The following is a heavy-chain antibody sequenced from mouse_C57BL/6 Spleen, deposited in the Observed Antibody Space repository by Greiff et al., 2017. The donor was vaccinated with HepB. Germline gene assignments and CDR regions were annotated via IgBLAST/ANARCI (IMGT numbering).Heavy chain of an antibody. Sequence: EVQLQESGPGLVKPSQSLSLTCSVTGYSITSGYYWNWIRQFPGNKLEWMGYISYDGSNNYNPSLKNRISITRDTSKNQFFLKLNSVTTEDTATYYCARDLDWGQGTTLTVSS. V-gene: IGHV3-6*01. CDR1: GYSITSGYY. J-gene: IGHJ2*01. CDR3: ARDLD. CDR2: ISYDGSN.